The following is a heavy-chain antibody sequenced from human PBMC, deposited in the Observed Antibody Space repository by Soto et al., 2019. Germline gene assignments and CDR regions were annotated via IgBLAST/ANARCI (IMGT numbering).Heavy chain of an antibody. CDR3: AKTNPSRTRSGWNDWFDP. CDR1: GFSLSSYA. Sequence: EVQLLESGGGLVQPGGSLGLSCAASGFSLSSYAMTWVRQAPGKGLDWVSTITGASRGIYYADSVAGRFIISRDNSKNTLYLHMDNLRAEDTAVYFCAKTNPSRTRSGWNDWFDPWGQGTLVTVAS. D-gene: IGHD6-19*01. CDR2: ITGASRGI. V-gene: IGHV3-23*01. J-gene: IGHJ5*02.